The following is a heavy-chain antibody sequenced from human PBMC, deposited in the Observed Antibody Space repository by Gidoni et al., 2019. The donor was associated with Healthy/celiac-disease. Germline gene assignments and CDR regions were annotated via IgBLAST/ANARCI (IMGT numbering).Heavy chain of an antibody. CDR2: IDPSDSYT. CDR1: GYSFTSYW. J-gene: IGHJ3*02. D-gene: IGHD3-22*01. CDR3: ARRDDSSGYFTEDAFDI. V-gene: IGHV5-10-1*03. Sequence: EVQLVQSGAEVKKPGESLRISCKGSGYSFTSYWISWVRQMPGKGLEWMGRIDPSDSYTNYSPSFQGHVTISADKSISTAYLQWSSLKASDTAMYYCARRDDSSGYFTEDAFDIWGQGTMVTVSS.